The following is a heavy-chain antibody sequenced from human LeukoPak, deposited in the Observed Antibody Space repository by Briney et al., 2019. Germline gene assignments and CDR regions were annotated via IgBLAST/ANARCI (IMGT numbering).Heavy chain of an antibody. CDR3: ARCDHIAQAPDAFDI. CDR2: IYTSGGT. Sequence: SETLSLTCTVSGGSISSGSYYWSWIRQPAGKGLEWIGRIYTSGGTNYNPSLKSRVTISVDTSKNQFSLKLSSVTAADTAVYYCARCDHIAQAPDAFDIWGQGTMVTVSS. CDR1: GGSISSGSYY. D-gene: IGHD2-21*01. J-gene: IGHJ3*02. V-gene: IGHV4-61*02.